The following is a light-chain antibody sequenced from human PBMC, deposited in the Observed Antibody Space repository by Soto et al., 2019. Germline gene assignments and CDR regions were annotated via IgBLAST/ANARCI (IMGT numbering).Light chain of an antibody. CDR2: EGF. J-gene: IGLJ2*01. V-gene: IGLV2-14*02. CDR1: SNDIGIDKL. Sequence: QSALTQPASASGSPGQSITISCTGTSNDIGIDKLVSWYQQHPGRAPKLMIYEGFKRPSGVSDRFSGSKSGNTASLTISGLRAEDEADYYCSSYTSTNHVVFGGGTKVTVL. CDR3: SSYTSTNHVV.